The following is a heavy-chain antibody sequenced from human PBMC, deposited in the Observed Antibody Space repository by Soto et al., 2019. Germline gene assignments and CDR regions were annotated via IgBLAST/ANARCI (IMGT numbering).Heavy chain of an antibody. Sequence: QVQLQESGPGLVKPSETLSLTCSVSGGSVTSHHLSWIRQPPGKGLEWMGYINYDGSTNYSPSLTRRAIMSLDTSTSQFSLRLGAVTDAGTAVDYCATYRRGEGGRGCWGPGTLVTVSS. CDR2: INYDGST. V-gene: IGHV4-59*02. D-gene: IGHD3-16*01. J-gene: IGHJ4*02. CDR1: GGSVTSHH. CDR3: ATYRRGEGGRGC.